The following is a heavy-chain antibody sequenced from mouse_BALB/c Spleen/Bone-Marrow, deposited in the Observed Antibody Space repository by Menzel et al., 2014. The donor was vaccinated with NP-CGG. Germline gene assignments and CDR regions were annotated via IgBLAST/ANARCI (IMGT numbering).Heavy chain of an antibody. CDR3: ARNSNWYFDV. V-gene: IGHV1-9*01. CDR1: GYTFSRFW. D-gene: IGHD2-5*01. CDR2: IFPGSAST. Sequence: QVQLQQSGAELMKPGASVKISCKATGYTFSRFWIEWVKQRPGHGLEWIGAIFPGSASTNYNEKFKGKATITADTSSNTAYMQRSSLTPEDSAVYYCARNSNWYFDVWGAGTTVTVSS. J-gene: IGHJ1*01.